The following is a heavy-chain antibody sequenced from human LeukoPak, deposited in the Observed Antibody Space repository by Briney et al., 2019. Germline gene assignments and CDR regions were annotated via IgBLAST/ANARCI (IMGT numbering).Heavy chain of an antibody. CDR2: INPNSGDT. CDR1: GYTFTGYY. V-gene: IGHV1-2*02. J-gene: IGHJ6*02. CDR3: ARGAGDPTMVRGVIITCYGMDV. Sequence: ASEKVSCKASGYTFTGYYMHWVRQAPGQGLEWMGWINPNSGDTNYAQKFQGRVTMTRDTSISTAYMELSRLRSDDTAVYYCARGAGDPTMVRGVIITCYGMDVWGQGTTVTVSS. D-gene: IGHD3-10*01.